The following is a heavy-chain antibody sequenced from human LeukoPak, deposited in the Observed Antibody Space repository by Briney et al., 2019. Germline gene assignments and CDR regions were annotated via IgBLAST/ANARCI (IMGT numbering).Heavy chain of an antibody. CDR2: MNPNSGNT. V-gene: IGHV1-8*01. CDR1: GYTFTSYD. J-gene: IGHJ3*02. Sequence: GASVKVSCKASGYTFTSYDINWVRQATGQGLEWMGWMNPNSGNTGYAQKFQGRVTMTRNTSISTAYMELSSLRSEDTAVYYCARCRSVPATAIRLYAFDIWGQGTMVTVSS. CDR3: ARCRSVPATAIRLYAFDI. D-gene: IGHD2-2*02.